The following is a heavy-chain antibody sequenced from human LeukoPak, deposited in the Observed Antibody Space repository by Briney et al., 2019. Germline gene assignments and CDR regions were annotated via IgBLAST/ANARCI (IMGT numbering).Heavy chain of an antibody. CDR3: ARGGYYDILTGYYGQYYFDY. V-gene: IGHV1-69*13. CDR2: IIPIFGTA. J-gene: IGHJ4*02. Sequence: SVKVSCKASGGTFSSYAISWVRQAPGQGLEWMGGIIPIFGTANYAQKFQGRVTITADESTSTAYMELSSLRSEDTTVYYCARGGYYDILTGYYGQYYFDYWGQGTLVTVSS. D-gene: IGHD3-9*01. CDR1: GGTFSSYA.